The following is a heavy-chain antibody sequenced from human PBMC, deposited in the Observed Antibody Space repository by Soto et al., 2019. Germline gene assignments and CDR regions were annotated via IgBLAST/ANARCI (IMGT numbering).Heavy chain of an antibody. J-gene: IGHJ4*02. D-gene: IGHD3-16*01. CDR1: GFTFSSYW. Sequence: GXSLRLSCAASGFTFSSYWMHWVRQAPVNGLVWVSRINSDGSSTSYADSVKGRFTISRDNAKNTLYLQMNSLRAEDTAVYYCAREGWGSHENLDYWGQGTLVTVSS. CDR2: INSDGSST. CDR3: AREGWGSHENLDY. V-gene: IGHV3-74*01.